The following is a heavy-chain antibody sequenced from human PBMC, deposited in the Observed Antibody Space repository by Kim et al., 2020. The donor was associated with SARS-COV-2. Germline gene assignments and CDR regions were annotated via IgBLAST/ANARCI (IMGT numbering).Heavy chain of an antibody. D-gene: IGHD2-21*02. V-gene: IGHV4-34*01. CDR3: ARGAIRDRNYYGMDV. CDR1: GGSFSGYY. CDR2: INHIGST. J-gene: IGHJ6*02. Sequence: SETLSLTCAVYGGSFSGYYWSWIRQPPGKGLDWIGEINHIGSTNYNPSLKSRVTISVDTSKNQFSLKLSSVTAADTAVYYCARGAIRDRNYYGMDVWGQGTTVTVSS.